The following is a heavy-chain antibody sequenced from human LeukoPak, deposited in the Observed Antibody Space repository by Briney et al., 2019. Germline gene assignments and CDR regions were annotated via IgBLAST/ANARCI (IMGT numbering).Heavy chain of an antibody. CDR2: ISYDGSNK. J-gene: IGHJ4*02. CDR1: WFILWFHL. D-gene: IGHD2-15*01. Sequence: SLRLSCGPWWFILWFHLKLYVRQAPGKGLEWVAVISYDGSNKYYADSVKGRFTISRDNSKNTLYLQMNSLRAEDTAVYYCAKDRGLDYWGKGTLVTVSS. V-gene: IGHV3-30*18. CDR3: AKDRGLDY.